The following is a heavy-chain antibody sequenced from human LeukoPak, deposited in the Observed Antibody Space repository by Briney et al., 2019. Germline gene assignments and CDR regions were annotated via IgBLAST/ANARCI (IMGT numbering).Heavy chain of an antibody. J-gene: IGHJ4*02. CDR1: GGSISSGNYY. V-gene: IGHV4-61*02. CDR3: ARKAVTGYYFDY. Sequence: PSQTLSLTCTVSGGSISSGNYYRSWIRQPAGKGLEYIGRIYTDGSTHYNPSLKSRVTISVDTSRNQFSLSLSSVTAADTAVYYCARKAVTGYYFDYWGQGTLVTVSS. D-gene: IGHD6-19*01. CDR2: IYTDGST.